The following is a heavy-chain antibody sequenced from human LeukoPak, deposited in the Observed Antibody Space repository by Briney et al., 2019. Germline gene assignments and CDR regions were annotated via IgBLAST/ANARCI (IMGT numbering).Heavy chain of an antibody. CDR1: GYSFTSYW. V-gene: IGHV5-51*01. CDR3: ARRAEWELNLYYFDY. CDR2: IYPGDSDT. D-gene: IGHD1-26*01. J-gene: IGHJ4*02. Sequence: PGESLQISCQGSGYSFTSYWIGWVRQLPGKGLEWMGIIYPGDSDTRYSPSFQGQVTISADKSISTAYLQWSSLKASDTAMYYCARRAEWELNLYYFDYWGQGTLVTVSS.